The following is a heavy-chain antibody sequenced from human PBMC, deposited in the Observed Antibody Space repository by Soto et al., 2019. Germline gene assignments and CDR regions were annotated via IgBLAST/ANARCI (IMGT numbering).Heavy chain of an antibody. CDR3: ARAGTADDLYYGMDV. D-gene: IGHD2-2*01. CDR2: IHYSGST. Sequence: QVQLQESGPGLVKPSQTLSLTCTVSGGSISSGGYYWSWIRQHPGKGQEWIGYIHYSGSTYYNPSLKSRVTISVDTSKNQFSLKLSSVTAADTAVYYCARAGTADDLYYGMDVWGQGTTVTVSS. J-gene: IGHJ6*02. CDR1: GGSISSGGYY. V-gene: IGHV4-31*03.